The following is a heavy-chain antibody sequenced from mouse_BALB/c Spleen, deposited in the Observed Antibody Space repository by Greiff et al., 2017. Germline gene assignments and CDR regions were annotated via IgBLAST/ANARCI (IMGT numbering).Heavy chain of an antibody. D-gene: IGHD1-1*01. CDR2: INPYNDGT. J-gene: IGHJ1*01. CDR1: GYTFTSYV. Sequence: EVQLQQSGPELVKPGASVKMSCKASGYTFTSYVMHWVKQKPGQGLEWIGYINPYNDGTKYNEKFKGKATLTSDKSSSTAYMELSSLTSEDSAVYYCARDYGSSYGWYFDVWGAGTTVTVSS. CDR3: ARDYGSSYGWYFDV. V-gene: IGHV1-14*01.